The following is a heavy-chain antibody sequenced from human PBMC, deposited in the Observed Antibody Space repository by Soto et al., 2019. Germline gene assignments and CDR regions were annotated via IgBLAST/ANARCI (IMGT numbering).Heavy chain of an antibody. J-gene: IGHJ5*02. CDR1: GGSFSGYY. Sequence: SETLSLTCAVYGGSFSGYYWSWIRKPPGKGLEWIGEINHSGSTNYNPSLKSRVTISVDTSKNQFSLKLSSVTAADTAVYYCARGGSSWYRGGWFDPWGQGTLVTVSS. D-gene: IGHD6-13*01. V-gene: IGHV4-34*01. CDR2: INHSGST. CDR3: ARGGSSWYRGGWFDP.